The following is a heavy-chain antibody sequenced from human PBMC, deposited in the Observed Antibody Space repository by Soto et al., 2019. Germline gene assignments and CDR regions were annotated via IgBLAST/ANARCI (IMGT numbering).Heavy chain of an antibody. D-gene: IGHD6-6*01. CDR1: GFTVSSNY. Sequence: HPGGSLRLSCAASGFTVSSNYMSWVRQAPGKGLEWVSVIYSGGSTYYADSVKGRFTISRDNSKNTLYLQMDSLRAEDTAAYYCATCIAAREGYYYYYYGMDDWGQGTTVTVSS. CDR2: IYSGGST. V-gene: IGHV3-53*01. J-gene: IGHJ6*02. CDR3: ATCIAAREGYYYYYYGMDD.